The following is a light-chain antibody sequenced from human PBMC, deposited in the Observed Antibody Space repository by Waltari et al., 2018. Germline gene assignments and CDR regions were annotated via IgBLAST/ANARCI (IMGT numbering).Light chain of an antibody. CDR3: SSYTTKNTII. CDR1: SSDVGAFEY. J-gene: IGLJ2*01. CDR2: DVT. Sequence: QSALTQPASVSGSPGQSITISCVGSSSDVGAFEYVSWYQQHPGRAPIHITYDVTKRPSGISNRFSGSKSGNWASLSISGLQTEDEADYYCSSYTTKNTIIFGGGTKVTVL. V-gene: IGLV2-14*03.